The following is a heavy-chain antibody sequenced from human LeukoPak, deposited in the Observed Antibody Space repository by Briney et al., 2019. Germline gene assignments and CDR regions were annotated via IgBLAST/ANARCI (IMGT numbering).Heavy chain of an antibody. CDR1: GGSISSYY. Sequence: PSETLSLTCTVSGGSISSYYWSWIRQPPGKGLEWIGYIYYSGSTNFNPSLKSRVTISVDTSKNQFSLKLSSVTAADTAVYYCARTRVSVAVDSSGYFQGDYWGQGTLVTVSS. J-gene: IGHJ4*02. CDR3: ARTRVSVAVDSSGYFQGDY. CDR2: IYYSGST. V-gene: IGHV4-59*08. D-gene: IGHD3-22*01.